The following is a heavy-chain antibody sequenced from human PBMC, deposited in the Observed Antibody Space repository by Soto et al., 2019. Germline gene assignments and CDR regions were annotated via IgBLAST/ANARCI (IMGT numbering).Heavy chain of an antibody. J-gene: IGHJ4*02. D-gene: IGHD1-1*01. CDR3: ARDLGYNSYYFDY. CDR1: GFTFSIYA. CDR2: ISGSGSST. Sequence: GGSLRLSCATSGFTFSIYAMSWVRQAPGKGLEWVSAISGSGSSTYYADSVKGRFTISRDNSKNTLYLQMNSLRAEDTALYYCARDLGYNSYYFDYWGQGALVTVSS. V-gene: IGHV3-23*01.